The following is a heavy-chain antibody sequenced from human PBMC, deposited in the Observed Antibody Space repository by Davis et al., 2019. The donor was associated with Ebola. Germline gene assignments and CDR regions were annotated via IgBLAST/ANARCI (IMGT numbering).Heavy chain of an antibody. V-gene: IGHV1-69*13. Sequence: SVKVSCKTSEGTFSSFAISWIRQAPGQGLEWMGGIIPMFRSPQYAQKFQGRLTITADDSTRTAFMELSSLTSEDTAVYYCARHYGDYVNDALDLWGQGTMVTVSS. CDR1: EGTFSSFA. CDR3: ARHYGDYVNDALDL. CDR2: IIPMFRSP. J-gene: IGHJ3*01. D-gene: IGHD4-17*01.